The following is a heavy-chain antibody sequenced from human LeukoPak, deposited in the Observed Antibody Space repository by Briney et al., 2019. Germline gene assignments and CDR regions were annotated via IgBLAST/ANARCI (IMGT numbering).Heavy chain of an antibody. CDR2: ISAYNGNT. CDR3: ARPHLDYYDSSGYYYGYGY. V-gene: IGHV1-18*01. CDR1: GYTFTSYG. D-gene: IGHD3-22*01. Sequence: ASVKVSCKASGYTFTSYGISWVRQAPGQGLEWMGWISAYNGNTNYAQKLQGRVTMTTVTSTSTAYMELRSLRSDDTAVYYCARPHLDYYDSSGYYYGYGYWGQGTLVTVSS. J-gene: IGHJ4*02.